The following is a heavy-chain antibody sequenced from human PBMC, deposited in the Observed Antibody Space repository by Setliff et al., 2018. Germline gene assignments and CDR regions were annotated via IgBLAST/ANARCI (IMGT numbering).Heavy chain of an antibody. CDR2: INSGGTKI. J-gene: IGHJ4*02. Sequence: LSLSCAASGFFFRSYEMNWVRQTPGKGLEWVSYINSGGTKIYYADSVEGRFTISRDNGKNSLFLQMNSVRAEDTAVYYCARSINGYQQRYDFWGQGALVTVSS. CDR1: GFFFRSYE. D-gene: IGHD3-16*01. CDR3: ARSINGYQQRYDF. V-gene: IGHV3-48*03.